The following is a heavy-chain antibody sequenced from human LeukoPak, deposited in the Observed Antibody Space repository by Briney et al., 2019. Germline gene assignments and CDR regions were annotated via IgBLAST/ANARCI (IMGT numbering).Heavy chain of an antibody. CDR2: INHSGST. J-gene: IGHJ6*02. D-gene: IGHD3-10*01. Sequence: PSETLSLTCAVYGGSFSGYYWSWIRQPPGKGLEWIGEINHSGSTNYNPSLKSRVTISVDTSKNQLSLRLTSVTAADTAVYYCARHLNYYGSGSYGAYYYYGMDVWGQGTTVTVSS. V-gene: IGHV4-34*01. CDR1: GGSFSGYY. CDR3: ARHLNYYGSGSYGAYYYYGMDV.